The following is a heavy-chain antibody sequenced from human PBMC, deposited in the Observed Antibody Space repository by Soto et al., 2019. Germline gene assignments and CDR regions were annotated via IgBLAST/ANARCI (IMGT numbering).Heavy chain of an antibody. J-gene: IGHJ6*02. CDR2: IIPIFGTA. CDR1: GGTFSSYA. Sequence: QVQLVQSGAEVKKPGSSVKVSCKASGGTFSSYAISWVRQAPGQGLEWMGGIIPIFGTANYAQKFQGRVTITADESTSTAYMELSSLRSEDTAVYYCARDKDSRSDNCYYGMDVWGQGTTVTVSS. D-gene: IGHD6-25*01. V-gene: IGHV1-69*12. CDR3: ARDKDSRSDNCYYGMDV.